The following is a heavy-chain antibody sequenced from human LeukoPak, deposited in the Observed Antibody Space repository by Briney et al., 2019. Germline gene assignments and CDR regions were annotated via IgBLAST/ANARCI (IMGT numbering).Heavy chain of an antibody. CDR2: INHSGST. J-gene: IGHJ5*02. D-gene: IGHD3-10*01. Sequence: PSETLSLTCAVYGGSFSGYYWSWIRQPPGKGLEWIGEINHSGSTNYNPSLESRVTISVDTSKNQFSLKLSSVTAADTAVYYCARGALGITRWFDPWGQGTLVTVSS. V-gene: IGHV4-34*01. CDR3: ARGALGITRWFDP. CDR1: GGSFSGYY.